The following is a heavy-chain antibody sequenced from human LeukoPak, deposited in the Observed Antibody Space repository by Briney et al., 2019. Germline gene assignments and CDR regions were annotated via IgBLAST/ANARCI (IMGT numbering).Heavy chain of an antibody. V-gene: IGHV4-4*07. CDR3: ARAYYFYYYMDV. CDR2: IFTRGIT. CDR1: GGSISLYY. Sequence: SETLSLTCTVSGGSISLYYWNWIRQPAGTGREWIGRIFTRGITNYSPSLKSRVTMSVDTSKSRFSLALSSVTAADTAVYYCARAYYFYYYMDVWGKGTTVTVSS. J-gene: IGHJ6*03.